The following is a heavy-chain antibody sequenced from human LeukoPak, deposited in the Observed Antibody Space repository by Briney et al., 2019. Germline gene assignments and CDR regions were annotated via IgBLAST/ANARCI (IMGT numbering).Heavy chain of an antibody. V-gene: IGHV3-23*01. Sequence: GGSLRLSSAASGFTFSSYAMSWVRQAPGKGLEWVSAISGSGGSTYYADAVKGRFTISRDNSKDTLYLQMTSLRAEDTAVYYCAKDRGSGYYSNYNWFDPWGQGTLVTVSS. CDR1: GFTFSSYA. CDR3: AKDRGSGYYSNYNWFDP. CDR2: ISGSGGST. D-gene: IGHD3-10*01. J-gene: IGHJ5*02.